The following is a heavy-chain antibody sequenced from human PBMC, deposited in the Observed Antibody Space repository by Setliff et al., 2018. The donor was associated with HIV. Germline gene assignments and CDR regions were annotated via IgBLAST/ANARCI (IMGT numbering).Heavy chain of an antibody. V-gene: IGHV4-59*01. J-gene: IGHJ6*03. CDR2: IYYSGST. CDR1: GDSTSDYY. CDR3: ARAYDYSNYFHYYMDV. Sequence: SETLSLTCTVSGDSTSDYYWTWIRQPPGKGLEWIGYIYYSGSTNYNPSLKSRVTISVDTSKNQFSLKLTSLTAADTAVYYCARAYDYSNYFHYYMDVWGKGTTVTVS. D-gene: IGHD4-4*01.